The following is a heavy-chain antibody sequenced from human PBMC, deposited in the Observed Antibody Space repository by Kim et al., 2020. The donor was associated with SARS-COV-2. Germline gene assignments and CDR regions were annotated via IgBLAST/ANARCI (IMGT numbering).Heavy chain of an antibody. D-gene: IGHD3-3*01. V-gene: IGHV4-59*01. CDR1: GGSISSYY. J-gene: IGHJ5*02. CDR3: ARGGTTIFGVVIAPAWFDP. CDR2: IYYSGST. Sequence: SETLSLTCIVSGGSISSYYWSWIRQPPGKGLEWIGYIYYSGSTNYNPSLKSRVTISVDTSKNQFSLKLSSVTAADTAVYYCARGGTTIFGVVIAPAWFDPWGQGTLVTVSS.